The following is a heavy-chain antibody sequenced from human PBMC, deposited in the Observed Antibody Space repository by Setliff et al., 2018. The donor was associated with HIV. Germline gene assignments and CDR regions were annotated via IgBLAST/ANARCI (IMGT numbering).Heavy chain of an antibody. D-gene: IGHD2-15*01. CDR2: INHSGNT. CDR3: ARMVVVPPTHNWFDP. CDR1: GGSFSGYY. Sequence: PSETLSLTCAVYGGSFSGYYWSWIRQPPGKGLEWIGEINHSGNTKYNPSLKSRVTISVDTSKNQFSLKLNSVTAADTAVYYCARMVVVPPTHNWFDPWGQGTLVTVSS. J-gene: IGHJ5*02. V-gene: IGHV4-34*01.